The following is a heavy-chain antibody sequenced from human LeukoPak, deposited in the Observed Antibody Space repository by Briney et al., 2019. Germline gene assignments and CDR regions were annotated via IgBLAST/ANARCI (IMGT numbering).Heavy chain of an antibody. CDR2: INHSGST. Sequence: GSLRLSCAASGFTFSSYSMNWVRQPPGKGLEWIGEINHSGSTNYNPSLKSRVTISVDTSKNQFSLKLSSVTAADTAVYYCARNTYYYDSSGYRYWGQGTLVTVSS. J-gene: IGHJ4*02. D-gene: IGHD3-22*01. V-gene: IGHV4-34*01. CDR1: GFTFSSYS. CDR3: ARNTYYYDSSGYRY.